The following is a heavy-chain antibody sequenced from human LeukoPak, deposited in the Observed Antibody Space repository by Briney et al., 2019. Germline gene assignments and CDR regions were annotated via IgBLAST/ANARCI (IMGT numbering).Heavy chain of an antibody. CDR3: AKWGFSDRSGANFHS. Sequence: PGGSLRLSCAASGFTFSSYAVSWVRQASGKGLEWVSAISGDGGDTFYADSVRGRFSLSRDNSKNRVFLQMNSLRAEDTAVYHCAKWGFSDRSGANFHSWGQGTLVTVSS. J-gene: IGHJ4*02. D-gene: IGHD3-22*01. CDR2: ISGDGGDT. CDR1: GFTFSSYA. V-gene: IGHV3-23*01.